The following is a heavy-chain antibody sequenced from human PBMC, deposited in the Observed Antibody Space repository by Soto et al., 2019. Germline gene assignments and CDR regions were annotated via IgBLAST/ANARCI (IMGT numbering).Heavy chain of an antibody. CDR3: ATVLLFPPRVASALPTFDP. CDR1: GYTLTELS. V-gene: IGHV1-24*01. Sequence: ASVKVSCKVSGYTLTELSMHWVRQAPGKGLEWMGGFDPEDGETIYAQKFQGRVTMTEDTSTDTAYMELSSLRSEDTAVYYCATVLLFPPRVASALPTFDPWGQGTLVTVSS. J-gene: IGHJ5*02. D-gene: IGHD3-10*01. CDR2: FDPEDGET.